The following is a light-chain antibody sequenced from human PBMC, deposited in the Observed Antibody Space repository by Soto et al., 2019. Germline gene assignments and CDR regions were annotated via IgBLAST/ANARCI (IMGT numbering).Light chain of an antibody. J-gene: IGKJ1*01. CDR3: QQYGSSGT. CDR1: QSVSSSY. V-gene: IGKV3-20*01. Sequence: EILLTQSPGTLSLSPGERATLSCRASQSVSSSYLAWYQQKPGQAPSLLIYGASSRATGIPDRLSGSGSGTDFTLTISRLEPEDFAVYYCQQYGSSGTFGQGTKVDIK. CDR2: GAS.